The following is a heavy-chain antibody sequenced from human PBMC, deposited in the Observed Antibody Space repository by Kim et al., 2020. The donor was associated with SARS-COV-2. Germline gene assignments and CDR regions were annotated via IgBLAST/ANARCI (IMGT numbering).Heavy chain of an antibody. D-gene: IGHD3-3*01. CDR2: IYYSGST. CDR1: GGSISSSTYY. V-gene: IGHV4-39*01. Sequence: SETLSLTCTVSGGSISSSTYYWGWIRQPPGKGLEWIGSIYYSGSTYYNPSLKSRVTISVDTAKNKFSLKLNSVTATDTAVYYCAGREWLAYYYYYGMDVWGQGTTVTVSS. CDR3: AGREWLAYYYYYGMDV. J-gene: IGHJ6*02.